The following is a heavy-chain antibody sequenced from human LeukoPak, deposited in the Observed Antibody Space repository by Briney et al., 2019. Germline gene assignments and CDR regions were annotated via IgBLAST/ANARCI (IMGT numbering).Heavy chain of an antibody. Sequence: ASVKVSCKVSGYTLTELSMHWVRKAPGNGLEWMGGFDPEDGETIYAQKFQGRVTMTEDTSTDTSYMELSSLRSEDTAVYYCARESGSYDILTGYYYYFDYWGQGTLVTVSS. CDR3: ARESGSYDILTGYYYYFDY. CDR2: FDPEDGET. J-gene: IGHJ4*02. V-gene: IGHV1-24*01. D-gene: IGHD3-9*01. CDR1: GYTLTELS.